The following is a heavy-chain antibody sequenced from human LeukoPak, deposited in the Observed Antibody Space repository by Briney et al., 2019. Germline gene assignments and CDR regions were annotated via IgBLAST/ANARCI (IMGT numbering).Heavy chain of an antibody. V-gene: IGHV3-33*01. Sequence: GGSLRLSCAASGFTFSSYGMHWVRQAPGKGLEWVAVIWYDGSNKYYADSVKGRFTISRDNSKNTLYLQMNSLRAEDTAVYYCARDLVVGYCSSTSCPPNDAFDIWGQGTMVTVSP. J-gene: IGHJ3*02. CDR1: GFTFSSYG. D-gene: IGHD2-2*01. CDR2: IWYDGSNK. CDR3: ARDLVVGYCSSTSCPPNDAFDI.